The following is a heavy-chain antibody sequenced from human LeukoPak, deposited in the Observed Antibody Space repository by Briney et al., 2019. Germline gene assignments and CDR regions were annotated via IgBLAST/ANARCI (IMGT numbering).Heavy chain of an antibody. CDR1: GFTFSSFA. V-gene: IGHV3-23*01. CDR3: ARAKRNGFDI. CDR2: ISGYGDTT. Sequence: PGGSLRLSCSASGFTFSSFAMNWVRQAPGKGLEWVSIISGYGDTTYYTDSVKGRFTISRDNAKNSLYLQMNSLRAEDTAVYYCARAKRNGFDIWGQGTMVTVSS. J-gene: IGHJ3*02.